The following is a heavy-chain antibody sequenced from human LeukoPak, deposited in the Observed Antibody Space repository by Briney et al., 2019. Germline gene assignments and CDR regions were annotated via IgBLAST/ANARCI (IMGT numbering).Heavy chain of an antibody. D-gene: IGHD3-9*01. CDR2: INHSGST. CDR1: GGSFIGYY. V-gene: IGHV4-34*01. Sequence: SETLSLTRAVYGGSFIGYYWSWIRQPLGKGLEWIGEINHSGSTNYNPSLKSRVTISVDTSKNQFSLKLSSVTAADTAVYYCARDGPGNFDKAPVYWGQGTLVTVSS. J-gene: IGHJ4*02. CDR3: ARDGPGNFDKAPVY.